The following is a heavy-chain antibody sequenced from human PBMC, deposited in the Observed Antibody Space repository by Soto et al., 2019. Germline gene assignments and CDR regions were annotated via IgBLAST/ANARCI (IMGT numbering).Heavy chain of an antibody. CDR3: ATQGGRDFNAFDV. Sequence: GESLKISCKGSGYTFTRNWIGWVSQMPGKGLEWMGIIFPLDSDTRYSPSSQGQVTISADNSISTAYLQWSSLKASDTAIYYCATQGGRDFNAFDVWGQGTMVTVSS. D-gene: IGHD2-21*02. J-gene: IGHJ3*01. CDR2: IFPLDSDT. CDR1: GYTFTRNW. V-gene: IGHV5-51*01.